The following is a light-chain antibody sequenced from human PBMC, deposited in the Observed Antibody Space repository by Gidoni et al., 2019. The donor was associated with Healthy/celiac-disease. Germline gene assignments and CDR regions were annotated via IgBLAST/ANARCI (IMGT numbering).Light chain of an antibody. CDR3: QSADSSGTYQV. J-gene: IGLJ2*01. CDR1: ALPKQY. Sequence: SYELTQPPSVSESPGQTARITCSGDALPKQYAYWYQQKPGQAPVLVIYKDSERPSGIPERFSGSSSGTTVTLTISGVQAEDEADYYCQSADSSGTYQVFGGGTKLTVL. CDR2: KDS. V-gene: IGLV3-25*02.